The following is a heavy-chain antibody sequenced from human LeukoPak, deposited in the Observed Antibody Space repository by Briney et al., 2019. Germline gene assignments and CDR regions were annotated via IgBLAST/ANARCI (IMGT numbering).Heavy chain of an antibody. Sequence: ASVKVSCKASGGTFSSYATSWVRQAPGQGLEWMGRIIPILGIANYAQKFQGRVTITADKSTSTAYMELSSLRSEDTAVYYCAATNPLGYCSGGSCCRGDWFDPWGQGTLVTVSS. J-gene: IGHJ5*02. D-gene: IGHD2-15*01. CDR1: GGTFSSYA. CDR2: IIPILGIA. CDR3: AATNPLGYCSGGSCCRGDWFDP. V-gene: IGHV1-69*04.